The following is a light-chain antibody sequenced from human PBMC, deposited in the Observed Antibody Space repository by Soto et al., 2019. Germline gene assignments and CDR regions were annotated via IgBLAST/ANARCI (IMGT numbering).Light chain of an antibody. CDR3: QQYDNLPPYP. CDR2: DAS. V-gene: IGKV1-33*01. CDR1: QDISNN. J-gene: IGKJ2*01. Sequence: IQMTQSPSSLSASVGDRVTITCQASQDISNNLNWYQQKPGKDPKLLIYDASNLETGVPSRFSGMGLGTDFTFSISSLQPEDIASYYCQQYDNLPPYPLGQGTKLEIK.